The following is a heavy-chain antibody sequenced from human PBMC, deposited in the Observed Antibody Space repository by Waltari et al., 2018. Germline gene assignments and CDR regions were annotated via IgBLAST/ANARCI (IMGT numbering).Heavy chain of an antibody. Sequence: QVQLQQWGAGLLKPSETLSLTCAVYGGSFSGYYWSWIRQPPGKGLEWIGEINHSGSTNYNPSLKSRVTISVDTSKNQFSLKLSSVTAADTAVYYCARRLRGKYYFDYWGQGTLVTVSS. D-gene: IGHD3-10*01. V-gene: IGHV4-34*01. CDR1: GGSFSGYY. CDR2: INHSGST. CDR3: ARRLRGKYYFDY. J-gene: IGHJ4*02.